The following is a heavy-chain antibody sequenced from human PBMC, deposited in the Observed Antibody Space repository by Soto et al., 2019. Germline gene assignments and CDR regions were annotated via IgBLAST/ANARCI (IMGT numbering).Heavy chain of an antibody. CDR3: ARPYYGSGSSDY. D-gene: IGHD3-10*01. CDR1: GGSISSSSYY. Sequence: SETLSLSCTVSGGSISSSSYYWGWIRQPPGKGLEWIGSIYYSGSTYYNPSLKSRVTISVDTSKNQFSLKLSSVTAADTAVYYCARPYYGSGSSDYWGQGTLVTVS. V-gene: IGHV4-39*01. CDR2: IYYSGST. J-gene: IGHJ4*02.